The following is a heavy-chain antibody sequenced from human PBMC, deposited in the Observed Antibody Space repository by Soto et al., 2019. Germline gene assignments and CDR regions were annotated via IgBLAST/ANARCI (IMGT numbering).Heavy chain of an antibody. CDR2: ISGHNGNK. CDR3: ARDLGQQLFDY. J-gene: IGHJ4*02. Sequence: QVQLVQSGAEVKKPGASVKVSCKASGYTFTSYGISWVRQAPGQGLEWMGWISGHNGNKKYAQKLQGRVSMTTNTSTSTAYMELRSLRSDDTAVYYCARDLGQQLFDYWGQGTLVTVSS. CDR1: GYTFTSYG. V-gene: IGHV1-18*01. D-gene: IGHD6-13*01.